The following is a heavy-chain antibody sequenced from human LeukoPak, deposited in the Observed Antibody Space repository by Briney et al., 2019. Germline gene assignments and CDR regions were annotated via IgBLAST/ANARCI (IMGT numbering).Heavy chain of an antibody. CDR1: GFTFSSNW. V-gene: IGHV3-74*01. D-gene: IGHD3-22*01. CDR2: INPDGSRT. CDR3: AREPPYYYDSSGSERWYYFDY. J-gene: IGHJ4*02. Sequence: GGSLRLSCAASGFTFSSNWMHWVRQGPGKGLVWVSRINPDGSRTDYAESVKGRFTISRDNSKNTLYLQMNSLRAEDTAVYYCAREPPYYYDSSGSERWYYFDYWGQGTLVTVSS.